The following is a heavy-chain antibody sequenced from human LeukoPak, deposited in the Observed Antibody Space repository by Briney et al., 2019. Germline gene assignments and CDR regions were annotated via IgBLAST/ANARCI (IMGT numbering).Heavy chain of an antibody. J-gene: IGHJ4*02. D-gene: IGHD6-13*01. Sequence: GGSLRLSCAASGFTFSSYAMSWVRQAAGKGREWVSSISDSGGTTYYADSEKGRFTISRDYSKNTLYPQMNSLRAEHTAVYYCAESGGYSSGWYYYFDYWGQGTLVTVST. CDR2: ISDSGGTT. CDR3: AESGGYSSGWYYYFDY. V-gene: IGHV3-23*01. CDR1: GFTFSSYA.